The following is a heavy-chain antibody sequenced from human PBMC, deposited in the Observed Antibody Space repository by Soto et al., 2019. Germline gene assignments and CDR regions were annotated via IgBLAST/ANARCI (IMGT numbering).Heavy chain of an antibody. CDR3: ARDPPLSVLVVVATDDF. CDR2: ISSSSSFR. J-gene: IGHJ4*02. D-gene: IGHD2-21*01. Sequence: EVQLVESGGGLVKPGGSLRLSCAASGLTFTNHNMNWVRQAPGKGLEWVSSISSSSSFRNYADSVKGRFSISRDNDKNLVFLQMDSLRAEDTAVYYCARDPPLSVLVVVATDDFWGQGTLVTVSS. CDR1: GLTFTNHN. V-gene: IGHV3-21*02.